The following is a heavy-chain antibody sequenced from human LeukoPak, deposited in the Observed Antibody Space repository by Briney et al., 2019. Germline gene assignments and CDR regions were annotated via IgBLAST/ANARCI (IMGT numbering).Heavy chain of an antibody. V-gene: IGHV3-48*01. CDR2: ITSSSSSI. CDR1: GFTFSSYS. CDR3: ARDSGYPRAHGFDI. J-gene: IGHJ3*02. Sequence: GGSLRLSCVASGFTFSSYSMNWVRQAPGKGLEWVSYITSSSSSIYYADSVKGRFTISRDNDKNSLYLQMNSLRAEDTAVYYCARDSGYPRAHGFDIWGQGTMVTVSS. D-gene: IGHD3-22*01.